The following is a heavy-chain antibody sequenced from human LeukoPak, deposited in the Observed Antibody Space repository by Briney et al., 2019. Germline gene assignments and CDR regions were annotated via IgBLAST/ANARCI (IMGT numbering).Heavy chain of an antibody. Sequence: AGGPLRLSCAASGFTFSSYWMSWVRQAPGKGLEWVANIKEDGSEKYNVDSVKGRFTISRDNAKNSLYLQMNSLRAEDTAVYYCARFIRGVTQSSYDSWGQGTLVTVSS. CDR3: ARFIRGVTQSSYDS. CDR2: IKEDGSEK. V-gene: IGHV3-7*01. D-gene: IGHD3-10*01. CDR1: GFTFSSYW. J-gene: IGHJ4*02.